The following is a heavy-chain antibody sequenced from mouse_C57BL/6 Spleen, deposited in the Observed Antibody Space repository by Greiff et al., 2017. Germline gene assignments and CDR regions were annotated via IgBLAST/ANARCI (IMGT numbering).Heavy chain of an antibody. V-gene: IGHV5-17*01. CDR3: ARDYYGSRYLDY. CDR1: GFTFSDYG. Sequence: EVKLVESGGGLVKPGGSLKLSCAASGFTFSDYGMHWVRQAPETGLEWVAYISSGSSTIYYADTVKGRFTISSDNAKNTLFLKMTSLRSEDTDMDYGARDYYGSRYLDYWGQGTTLTVSS. D-gene: IGHD1-1*01. J-gene: IGHJ2*01. CDR2: ISSGSSTI.